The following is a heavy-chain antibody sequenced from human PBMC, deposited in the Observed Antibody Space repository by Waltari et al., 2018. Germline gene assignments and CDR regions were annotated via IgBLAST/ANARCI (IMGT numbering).Heavy chain of an antibody. V-gene: IGHV3-30*18. CDR3: AKGGYYDY. Sequence: QVQLVESGGGVVQPGRSLRLSCAASGFTFSSYGMPWVRQAPGKGLEWVAVISYDGSNKYYADSVKGRFTISRDNSKNTLYLQMNSLRAEDTAVYYCAKGGYYDYWGQGTLVTVSS. D-gene: IGHD3-22*01. CDR1: GFTFSSYG. J-gene: IGHJ4*02. CDR2: ISYDGSNK.